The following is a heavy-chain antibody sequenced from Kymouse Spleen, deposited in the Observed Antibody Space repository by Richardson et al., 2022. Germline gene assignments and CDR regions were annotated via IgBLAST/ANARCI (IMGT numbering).Heavy chain of an antibody. J-gene: IGHJ6*02. CDR1: GGSISSYY. CDR2: IYYSGST. D-gene: IGHD3-9*01. CDR3: ARDNTISYYYYGMDV. V-gene: IGHV4-59*01. Sequence: QVQLQESGPGLVKPSETLSLTCTVSGGSISSYYWSWIRQPPGKGLEWIGYIYYSGSTNYNPSLKSRVTISVDTSKNQFSLKLSSVTAADTAVYYCARDNTISYYYYGMDVWGQGTTVTVSS.